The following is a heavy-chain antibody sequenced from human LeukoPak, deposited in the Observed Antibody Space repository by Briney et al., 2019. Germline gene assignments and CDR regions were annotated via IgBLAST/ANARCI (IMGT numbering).Heavy chain of an antibody. D-gene: IGHD2-21*01. CDR2: IQNDASTE. J-gene: IGHJ4*02. V-gene: IGHV3-33*05. CDR3: ARELSQIVWGGLDY. Sequence: PGGSLRLSCAASGFIFSHYGMHWVRQAPGKGLEWVAVIQNDASTENFADSEKGRFTISRDNSKNTVFLQMNSLRVEDTAVYYCARELSQIVWGGLDYGGQGTLVSVSS. CDR1: GFIFSHYG.